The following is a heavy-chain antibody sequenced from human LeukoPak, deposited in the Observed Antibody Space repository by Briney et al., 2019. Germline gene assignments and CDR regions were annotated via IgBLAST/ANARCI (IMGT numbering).Heavy chain of an antibody. CDR2: IYYSGST. CDR1: GGSISSSAYY. Sequence: SETLSLTCIVSGGSISSSAYYWAWIRQPPGKGLEWIGSIYYSGSTYYNPSLKSRVTISIDTSKNQFSLKLTSVTAADTAVYYCARLTTIGKSYFYYYMDVWGKGTTVTISS. D-gene: IGHD4/OR15-4a*01. V-gene: IGHV4-39*01. J-gene: IGHJ6*03. CDR3: ARLTTIGKSYFYYYMDV.